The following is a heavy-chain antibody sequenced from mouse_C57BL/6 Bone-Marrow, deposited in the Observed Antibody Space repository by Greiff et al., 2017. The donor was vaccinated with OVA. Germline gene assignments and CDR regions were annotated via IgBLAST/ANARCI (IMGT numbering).Heavy chain of an antibody. D-gene: IGHD3-2*02. J-gene: IGHJ2*01. Sequence: VQLHQSGAELVRPGTSVKVSCKASGYAFTNYLIEWVKQRPGPGLEWIGVINPGSGGTNYNEKFKGKATLTADKSSSTAYMQLSSLTSEDSAVDVCAGSCSSGPRGYWGQGTTLTVSS. CDR3: AGSCSSGPRGY. V-gene: IGHV1-54*01. CDR1: GYAFTNYL. CDR2: INPGSGGT.